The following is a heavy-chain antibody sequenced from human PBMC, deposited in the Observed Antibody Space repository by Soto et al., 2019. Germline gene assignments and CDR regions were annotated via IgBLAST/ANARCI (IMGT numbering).Heavy chain of an antibody. D-gene: IGHD3-22*01. V-gene: IGHV4-31*03. Sequence: QVQLQESGPGLVKPSQTLSLTCTVSGGSISSGDYYWSWIRQHPGKGLEWIGYIYYSGSTHYSSSLKSRVTMSIDTSKNQFPLKLTSVTAADTAVYYCARLSSIDSSGYYLDYWGQVTLVTVSS. CDR2: IYYSGST. J-gene: IGHJ4*02. CDR3: ARLSSIDSSGYYLDY. CDR1: GGSISSGDYY.